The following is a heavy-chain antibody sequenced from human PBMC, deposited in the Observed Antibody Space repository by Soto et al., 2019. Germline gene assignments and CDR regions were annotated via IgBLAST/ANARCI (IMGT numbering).Heavy chain of an antibody. CDR2: ISSNGGST. D-gene: IGHD3-3*01. CDR1: GFTFSSYA. J-gene: IGHJ6*03. Sequence: EVQLVESGGGLVQPGGSLRLSCAASGFTFSSYAMHWVRQAPGKGLEYVSGISSNGGSTYYANSVKGRFNISRDNSKNTLYLQMGSLRAEVMAVYYCARAGYDFWSGYYRRDVYYYYMDVWGKGTTVTVSS. CDR3: ARAGYDFWSGYYRRDVYYYYMDV. V-gene: IGHV3-64*01.